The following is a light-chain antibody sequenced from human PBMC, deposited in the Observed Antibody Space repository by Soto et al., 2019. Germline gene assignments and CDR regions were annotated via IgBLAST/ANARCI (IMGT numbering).Light chain of an antibody. J-gene: IGKJ4*01. CDR1: QSVRTSH. Sequence: EIVLTQSPGTLSLSPGERATLSCRARQSVRTSHVAWYQQSTGQAPRLLFYGPSNRATGIPDWFSGSGSGTVFTLTTDRLQPEDCAVYYSQQDGTYLTFGGGITVDTK. CDR2: GPS. CDR3: QQDGTYLT. V-gene: IGKV3-20*01.